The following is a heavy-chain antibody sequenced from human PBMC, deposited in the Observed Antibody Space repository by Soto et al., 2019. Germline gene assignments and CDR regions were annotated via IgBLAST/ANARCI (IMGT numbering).Heavy chain of an antibody. J-gene: IGHJ4*01. CDR1: GFTFEDYA. V-gene: IGHV3-9*01. CDR3: AISQDRGGRTAFIF. CDR2: INWKSDI. Sequence: GGSMKLACAVSGFTFEDYAVHGARQAPEKGLEWVSGINWKSDIGYADSVKGRFTISRDNAENSLYLQMNSLRAEDTALYYCAISQDRGGRTAFIFWGQGTQVTVSS. D-gene: IGHD2-21*02.